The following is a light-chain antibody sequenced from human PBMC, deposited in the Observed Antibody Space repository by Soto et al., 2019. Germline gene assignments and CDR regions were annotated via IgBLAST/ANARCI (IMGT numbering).Light chain of an antibody. CDR2: EVS. Sequence: QPVLAQPPSASGSPGQSVTISCAGTSNDVGGYNFVSWYQQHPGKAPKLMIFEVSKRPSGVPDRFSGSKSGNTASLTVSGLQAEDEANYYCSSYAGNNIFYVFGTGTKVTVL. CDR1: SNDVGGYNF. J-gene: IGLJ1*01. CDR3: SSYAGNNIFYV. V-gene: IGLV2-8*01.